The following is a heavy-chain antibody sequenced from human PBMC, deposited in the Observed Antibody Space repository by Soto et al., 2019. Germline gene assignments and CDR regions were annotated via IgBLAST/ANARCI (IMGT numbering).Heavy chain of an antibody. V-gene: IGHV5-51*01. J-gene: IGHJ5*02. Sequence: EVQLVQSGAQVKKPGESLKISCQGSGYDFSIYFIAWVRQVPGKGLEWVGIIYPGDSETRYSPSFQGQVTISADKSASTAYLQWGSLRASDTAIYYCARLMSTSWFDPWGQGTLVTVSS. CDR2: IYPGDSET. CDR1: GYDFSIYF. CDR3: ARLMSTSWFDP. D-gene: IGHD1-1*01.